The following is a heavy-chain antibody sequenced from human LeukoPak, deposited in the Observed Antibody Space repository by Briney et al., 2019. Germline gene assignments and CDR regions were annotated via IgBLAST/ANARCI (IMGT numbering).Heavy chain of an antibody. CDR1: GFTFSDYY. Sequence: GGSLRLSCAASGFTFSDYYMSWTRQAPGKGLEWVSYISSSGSTIYYADSVKGRFTISRDNAKNSLYLQMASLRAEDTAVYYCARTSVAAAISPYYFDYWGQGTLVTVSS. CDR3: ARTSVAAAISPYYFDY. J-gene: IGHJ4*02. CDR2: ISSSGSTI. V-gene: IGHV3-11*04. D-gene: IGHD2-2*02.